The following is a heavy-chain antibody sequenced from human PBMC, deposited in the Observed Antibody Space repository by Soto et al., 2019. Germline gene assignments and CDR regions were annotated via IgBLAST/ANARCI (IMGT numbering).Heavy chain of an antibody. D-gene: IGHD6-6*01. CDR1: GFTFSSHG. CDR2: ISYDGSNK. Sequence: QVQLVESGGGVVQPGRSLRLTCATSGFTFSSHGMHWVRQDPNKGLEWVAVISYDGSNKYYADSVKGRFTISRDNSKNMLYLQMDSLRAEDTAVYYCVKDETSPRPFDSWGQGTLVTVSS. J-gene: IGHJ4*02. V-gene: IGHV3-30*18. CDR3: VKDETSPRPFDS.